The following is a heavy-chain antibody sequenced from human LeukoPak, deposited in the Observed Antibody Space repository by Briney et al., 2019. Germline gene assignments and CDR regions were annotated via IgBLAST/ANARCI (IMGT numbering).Heavy chain of an antibody. D-gene: IGHD4-11*01. CDR1: GGSISSHY. CDR3: ARSYSNYAQYYYYYMDV. V-gene: IGHV4-59*11. CDR2: IYYSGST. J-gene: IGHJ6*03. Sequence: SETLSLTCTVSGGSISSHYWSWIRQPPGKGLEWIGYIYYSGSTNYNPSLKSRVTISVDTPKNQFSLKLSSVTAADTAVYYCARSYSNYAQYYYYYMDVWGKGTTVTVSS.